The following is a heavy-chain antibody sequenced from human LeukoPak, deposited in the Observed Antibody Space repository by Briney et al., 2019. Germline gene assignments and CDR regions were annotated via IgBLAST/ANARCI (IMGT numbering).Heavy chain of an antibody. Sequence: GGSLRLSCAASGFTFSSYSMNWVRQAPGKGLELVSGISWNAAVIAYADSVRGRFTISRDNAKNSLYLQMNSLRAEDTALYFCAKGGGSGSYYNGYFDYWGQGTLVTVPS. CDR3: AKGGGSGSYYNGYFDY. CDR1: GFTFSSYS. V-gene: IGHV3-9*01. J-gene: IGHJ4*03. D-gene: IGHD3-10*01. CDR2: ISWNAAVI.